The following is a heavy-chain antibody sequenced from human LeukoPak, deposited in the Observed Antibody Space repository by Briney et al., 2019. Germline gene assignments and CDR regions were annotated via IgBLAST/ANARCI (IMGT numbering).Heavy chain of an antibody. CDR1: GGSISTYY. CDR3: ARYATSSGYFDY. CDR2: IYYSGST. J-gene: IGHJ4*02. Sequence: SETLSLTCAVSGGSISTYYWSWIRQPPGKGLEGIGYIYYSGSTNYNPSLKSRITISVDTSKNQFSLMLSSVTTADTAMYYCARYATSSGYFDYWGQGTLVTVSS. V-gene: IGHV4-59*01. D-gene: IGHD2-2*01.